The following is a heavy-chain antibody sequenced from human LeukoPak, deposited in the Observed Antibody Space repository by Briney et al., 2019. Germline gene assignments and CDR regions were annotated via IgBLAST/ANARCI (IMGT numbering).Heavy chain of an antibody. CDR1: GFTFSSYS. V-gene: IGHV3-48*01. J-gene: IGHJ4*02. D-gene: IGHD3-9*01. CDR3: DRERGGDFDWLSPTYYFDY. CDR2: ISSSSSTI. Sequence: GGSLRLSCAASGFTFSSYSMNWVRQAPGKGLEWVSYISSSSSTIYYADSVKGRFTISRDNAKNSLYLQMNSLRAEDTAVYYCDRERGGDFDWLSPTYYFDYWGQGTLVTVSS.